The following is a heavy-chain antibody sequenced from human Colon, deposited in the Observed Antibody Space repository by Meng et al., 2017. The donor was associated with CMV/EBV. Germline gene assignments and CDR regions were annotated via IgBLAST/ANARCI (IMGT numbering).Heavy chain of an antibody. Sequence: GESLKISCAASGFTFSSYGMHWVRQAPGKGLEWVAFIRYDGSNKYYADSVKGRFTISRDNSKNTLYLQMNSLRAEDTAVYYCASSPRISIFGVDRGGMDVWGQGTAVTVSS. CDR1: GFTFSSYG. V-gene: IGHV3-30*02. D-gene: IGHD3-3*01. CDR3: ASSPRISIFGVDRGGMDV. J-gene: IGHJ6*02. CDR2: IRYDGSNK.